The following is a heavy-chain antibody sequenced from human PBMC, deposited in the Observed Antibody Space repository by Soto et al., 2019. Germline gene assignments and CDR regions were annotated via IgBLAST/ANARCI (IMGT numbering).Heavy chain of an antibody. V-gene: IGHV4-59*01. D-gene: IGHD4-17*01. CDR1: GGSISSYY. CDR2: IYYSGST. CDR3: ARLTVSYYYGMDV. J-gene: IGHJ6*02. Sequence: SETLSLTCTVSGGSISSYYWSWIRQPPGKGLEWIGYIYYSGSTNHNPSLKSRVTISVDTSKNQFSLKLSSVTAADTAVYYCARLTVSYYYGMDVWGQGTTVTVSS.